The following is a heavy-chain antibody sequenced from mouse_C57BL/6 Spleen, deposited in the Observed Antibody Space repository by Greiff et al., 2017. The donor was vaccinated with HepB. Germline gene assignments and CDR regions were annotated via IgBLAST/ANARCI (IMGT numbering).Heavy chain of an antibody. Sequence: EVQLVESGGGLVKPGGSLKLSCAASGFTFRDYGMYWVRQAPEKGLEWVAYISSGSSTIYYADTVKGRFTISRDNAKNTLSLQMTSLRSEDTTMYYCASAYGWYFDVWGTGTTVAVSS. D-gene: IGHD1-1*01. CDR3: ASAYGWYFDV. V-gene: IGHV5-17*01. CDR1: GFTFRDYG. J-gene: IGHJ1*03. CDR2: ISSGSSTI.